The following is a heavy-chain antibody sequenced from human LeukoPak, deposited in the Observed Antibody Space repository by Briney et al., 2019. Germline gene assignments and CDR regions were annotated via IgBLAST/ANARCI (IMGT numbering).Heavy chain of an antibody. J-gene: IGHJ4*02. Sequence: GRSLRLSCAASGFTFSSYAMHWVRQAPGKGLEWVAVISYDGSNKYYADSVKGRFTISRDNSKNTLYLQINSLRAEDTAVYYCASAQLLSSFDYWGQGTLVTVSS. CDR2: ISYDGSNK. D-gene: IGHD2-2*01. CDR3: ASAQLLSSFDY. V-gene: IGHV3-30-3*01. CDR1: GFTFSSYA.